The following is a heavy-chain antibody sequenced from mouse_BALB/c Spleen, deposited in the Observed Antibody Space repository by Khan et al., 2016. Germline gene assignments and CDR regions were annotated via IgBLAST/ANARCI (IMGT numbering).Heavy chain of an antibody. D-gene: IGHD2-14*01. V-gene: IGHV1-9*01. Sequence: QVQLQQSGAELMKPGASVKISCKATGYTFSTYWIEWVKQRPGHGLEWIGEIFPGRGSANYNEKFKGKATFTADTPSNTACMQRSSLTSEDSAFYYCARAGYRAPNYWGQGTTLTVSS. CDR1: GYTFSTYW. CDR2: IFPGRGSA. J-gene: IGHJ2*01. CDR3: ARAGYRAPNY.